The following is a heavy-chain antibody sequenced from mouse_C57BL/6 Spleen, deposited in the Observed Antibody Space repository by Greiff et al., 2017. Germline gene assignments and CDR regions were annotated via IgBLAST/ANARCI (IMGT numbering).Heavy chain of an antibody. Sequence: VQLKESGPGLVKPSQSLSLTCSVTGYSITSGYYWNWIRQFPGNKLEWMGYISYDGSNNYNPSLKNRISITRDTSKNQFFLKLNSVTTEDTATYYCASGGLRRYYAMDYWGQGTSVTVSS. V-gene: IGHV3-6*01. CDR1: GYSITSGYY. CDR3: ASGGLRRYYAMDY. J-gene: IGHJ4*01. CDR2: ISYDGSN. D-gene: IGHD2-4*01.